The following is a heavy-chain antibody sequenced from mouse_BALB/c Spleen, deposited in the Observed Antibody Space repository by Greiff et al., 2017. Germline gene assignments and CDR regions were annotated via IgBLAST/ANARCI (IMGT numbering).Heavy chain of an antibody. J-gene: IGHJ4*01. V-gene: IGHV5-9*03. CDR2: ISSGGGNT. Sequence: EVQRVESGGGLVKPGGSLKLSCAASGFTFSSYTMSWVRQTPEKRLEWVATISSGGGNTYYPDSVKGRFTISRDNAKNNLYLQMSSLRSEDTALYYCARYRDPMDYWGQGTSVTVSS. D-gene: IGHD3-1*01. CDR1: GFTFSSYT. CDR3: ARYRDPMDY.